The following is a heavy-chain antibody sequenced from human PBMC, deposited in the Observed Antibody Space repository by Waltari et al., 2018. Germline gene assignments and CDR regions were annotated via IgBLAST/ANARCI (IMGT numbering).Heavy chain of an antibody. CDR2: IYRGGDT. D-gene: IGHD2-15*01. V-gene: IGHV3-53*01. J-gene: IGHJ6*02. Sequence: VHVEESGGGLMQPGGSLRLSCAASGFTVSSFYRAWVRQAPGKGLAWVSLIYRGGDTYYADSVKGRFTISRDNSKNMVYLQMNSLRADDTAVYYCARETGVAVAGYGLDIWGQGTTVTVSS. CDR3: ARETGVAVAGYGLDI. CDR1: GFTVSSFY.